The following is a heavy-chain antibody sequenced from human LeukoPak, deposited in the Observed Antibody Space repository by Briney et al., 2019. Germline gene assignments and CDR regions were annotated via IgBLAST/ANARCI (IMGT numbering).Heavy chain of an antibody. CDR2: ISSSSSYI. D-gene: IGHD4-17*01. V-gene: IGHV3-21*01. Sequence: GGSLRLSCAASGFTFSSYSMNWVRQAPGKGLEWVSSISSSSSYIYYADSVKGRFTISRDNAKNSLYLQMNSLRAEDTAAYYCARGHDYGDSEVWGQGTLVTVSS. J-gene: IGHJ4*02. CDR1: GFTFSSYS. CDR3: ARGHDYGDSEV.